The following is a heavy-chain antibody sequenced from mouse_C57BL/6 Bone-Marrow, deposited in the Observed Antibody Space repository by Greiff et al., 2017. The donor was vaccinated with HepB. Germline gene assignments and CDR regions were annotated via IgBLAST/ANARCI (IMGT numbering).Heavy chain of an antibody. CDR1: GYTFTSYW. J-gene: IGHJ4*01. CDR2: IDPSDSYT. V-gene: IGHV1-50*01. Sequence: QVQLQQPGAELVKPGASVKLSCKASGYTFTSYWMQWVKQRPGQGLEWIGEIDPSDSYTNYNQKFKGKATLTVDTSSSTASMQLSSLTSEDSAVDYCARWAGLARDYGGQGTSVTVSS. CDR3: ARWAGLARDY.